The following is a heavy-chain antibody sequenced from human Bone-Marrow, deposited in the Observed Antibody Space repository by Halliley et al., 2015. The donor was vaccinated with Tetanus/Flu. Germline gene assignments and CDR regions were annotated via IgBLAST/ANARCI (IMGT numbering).Heavy chain of an antibody. D-gene: IGHD6-19*01. CDR1: GGSMSSSTYY. CDR3: ARRVAGRGTKYYFDY. CDR2: ISYSATI. V-gene: IGHV4-39*01. Sequence: TLSLTCTVSGGSMSSSTYYWDWIRQTPRKGLEWIGTISYSATIFYNPSLQSRVTISADTSKNQFSLSLNSVTAADTAVYYCARRVAGRGTKYYFDYWGQGTLVTVSS. J-gene: IGHJ4*02.